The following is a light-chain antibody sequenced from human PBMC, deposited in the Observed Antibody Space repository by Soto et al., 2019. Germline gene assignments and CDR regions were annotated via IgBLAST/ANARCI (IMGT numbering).Light chain of an antibody. J-gene: IGLJ1*01. CDR3: SSYAENTLYV. CDR2: EVN. CDR1: SSDVGVYNY. V-gene: IGLV2-8*01. Sequence: QSALTQPPSASGSPGQSVTISCTGISSDVGVYNYVSWYQQHPGKAPKLLIYEVNKRPSGVPDRFSGSQSGNTASLTVSGLQAEDEADYYCSSYAENTLYVFGTGTKLTVL.